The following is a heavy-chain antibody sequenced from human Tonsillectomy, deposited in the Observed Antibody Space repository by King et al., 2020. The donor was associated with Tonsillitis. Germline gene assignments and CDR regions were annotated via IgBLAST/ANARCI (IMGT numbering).Heavy chain of an antibody. CDR1: GYTFTTYG. J-gene: IGHJ4*02. V-gene: IGHV1-18*01. D-gene: IGHD6-13*01. Sequence: QLVQSGAEVKKPGASVKVSCKASGYTFTTYGISWVRQAPGQGLEWVGWISADKGNTNYTQKLQGRVTMTTDTSTSTAYMELRSLRSDDTAVYYCVRDRGDSSTWFSLYWGQGTLVTVSS. CDR3: VRDRGDSSTWFSLY. CDR2: ISADKGNT.